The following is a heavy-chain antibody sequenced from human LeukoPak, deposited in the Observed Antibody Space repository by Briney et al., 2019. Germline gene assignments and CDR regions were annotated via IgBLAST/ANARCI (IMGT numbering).Heavy chain of an antibody. D-gene: IGHD1-26*01. Sequence: GGSLRLSCAASGFTYSSYGMTWVRQAPGKGLEWVSGISGSGSRTDYADSVKGRFTVSRDNAKNTLYLQMNSLRAEDTAAYYCAKGSREWELLDAFDIWGQGTMVTVSS. J-gene: IGHJ3*02. V-gene: IGHV3-23*01. CDR1: GFTYSSYG. CDR2: ISGSGSRT. CDR3: AKGSREWELLDAFDI.